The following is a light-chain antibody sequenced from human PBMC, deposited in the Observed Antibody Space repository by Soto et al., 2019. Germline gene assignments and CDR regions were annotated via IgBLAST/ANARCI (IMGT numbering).Light chain of an antibody. CDR1: QDISNY. J-gene: IGKJ4*02. CDR2: DAS. Sequence: DIQMTQSPSSLSASVGDRVTITCQASQDISNYLNWYQQKPGKAPKLLIYDASNLETGVPSRFSGSGSGTDFTFTIISLQPEDIATYYCQQYDDLPPLFGGGTKVEIK. CDR3: QQYDDLPPL. V-gene: IGKV1-33*01.